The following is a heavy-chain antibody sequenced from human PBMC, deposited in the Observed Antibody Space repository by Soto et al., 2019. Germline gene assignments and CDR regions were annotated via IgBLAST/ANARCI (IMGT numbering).Heavy chain of an antibody. Sequence: QVQLVESGGGVVQPGRSLRLSCAASGFTFSSYAMHWVRQAPGKGLEWVAVISYDGSNKYYADSVKGRFTISRDNSKNTLYLQMNSLRAEDTAVYCCARDGGGSYALDYWGQGTLVTVSS. CDR3: ARDGGGSYALDY. CDR2: ISYDGSNK. J-gene: IGHJ4*02. V-gene: IGHV3-30-3*01. CDR1: GFTFSSYA. D-gene: IGHD1-26*01.